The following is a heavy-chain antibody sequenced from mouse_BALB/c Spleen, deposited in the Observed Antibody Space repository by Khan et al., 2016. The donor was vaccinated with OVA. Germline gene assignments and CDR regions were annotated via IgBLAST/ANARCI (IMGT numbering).Heavy chain of an antibody. D-gene: IGHD3-1*01. Sequence: EVQLQESGPGLVKPSQSLSLTCSVTGYSITRGYFWNWIRQFPGNKLEWMGYIRYDGDSNYNPSLKNRISITRDTSKNHFFLKLNSVTPEDTATYYCARGGSSGPAWFAYWGQGTLVTVSA. CDR2: IRYDGDS. J-gene: IGHJ3*01. CDR1: GYSITRGYF. V-gene: IGHV3-6*02. CDR3: ARGGSSGPAWFAY.